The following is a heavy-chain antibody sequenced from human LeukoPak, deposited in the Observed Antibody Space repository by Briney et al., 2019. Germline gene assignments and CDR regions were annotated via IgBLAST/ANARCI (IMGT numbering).Heavy chain of an antibody. CDR1: GFTFSSYW. J-gene: IGHJ6*02. Sequence: GGSLRLSCAASGFTFSSYWMHWVRQAPGKGLVWVSRINSDGSSTSYADSVKGRFTISRDNAKNTLYLQMNSLRAEDTAVYYCARVQDVDTAMVTGYYYYGMDVWGQGTTVTVSS. D-gene: IGHD5-18*01. V-gene: IGHV3-74*01. CDR2: INSDGSST. CDR3: ARVQDVDTAMVTGYYYYGMDV.